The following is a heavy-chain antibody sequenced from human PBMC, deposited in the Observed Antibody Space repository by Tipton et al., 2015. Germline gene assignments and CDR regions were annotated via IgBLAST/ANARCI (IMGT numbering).Heavy chain of an antibody. CDR1: GGSVSSYY. CDR2: IYNSGRT. CDR3: ATTHIPRVAGAVTGFDY. J-gene: IGHJ4*02. V-gene: IGHV4-4*07. D-gene: IGHD6-13*01. Sequence: TLSLTCTVSGGSVSSYYWSWIRQPAGKGLEWIGRIYNSGRTNYNPSLKSRVTMSVDTSKNQFSLKLSSVTAADTAVYYCATTHIPRVAGAVTGFDYWGQGTLVTVSS.